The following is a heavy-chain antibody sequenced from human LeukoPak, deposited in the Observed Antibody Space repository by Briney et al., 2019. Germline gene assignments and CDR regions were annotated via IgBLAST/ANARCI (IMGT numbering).Heavy chain of an antibody. CDR1: GFTFSSYE. CDR2: ISSSGSTI. CDR3: HGDYADFYYYYVDV. V-gene: IGHV3-48*03. J-gene: IGHJ6*03. Sequence: GGSLRLSCAASGFTFSSYEMNWVRQAPGKGLEWVSYISSSGSTIYYADSVKGRFTISRDNAKNSLYLQMNSLRAEDTAVYYCHGDYADFYYYYVDVWGKGTTVTVSS. D-gene: IGHD4-17*01.